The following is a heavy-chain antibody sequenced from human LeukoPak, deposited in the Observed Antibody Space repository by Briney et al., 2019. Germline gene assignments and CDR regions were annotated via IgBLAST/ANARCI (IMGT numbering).Heavy chain of an antibody. CDR3: ARKAQYNGHYPLDY. D-gene: IGHD1-7*01. Sequence: GGSLRLSCAASGFTVSSNYMSWVRQAPGKGLECVSVIYSGGGAYYADSVKGRFTISRDSSKNTLFLQMNSLRAEDTALYFCARKAQYNGHYPLDYWGQGTLVTVSS. CDR1: GFTVSSNY. V-gene: IGHV3-53*01. J-gene: IGHJ4*02. CDR2: IYSGGGA.